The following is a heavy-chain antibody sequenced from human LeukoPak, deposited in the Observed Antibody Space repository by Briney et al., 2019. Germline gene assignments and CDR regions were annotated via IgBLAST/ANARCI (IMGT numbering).Heavy chain of an antibody. CDR3: TRDPRHFDS. Sequence: PGGSLRLSCAASGFTFSSYDMHWVRQATGKGLEWVSAIGTAGDTYYPGSVKGRFTISRDNAKNSLYLQMSSLRVEDTAVYYCTRDPRHFDSCGQGTLVTVSS. V-gene: IGHV3-13*01. CDR2: IGTAGDT. D-gene: IGHD6-6*01. J-gene: IGHJ5*01. CDR1: GFTFSSYD.